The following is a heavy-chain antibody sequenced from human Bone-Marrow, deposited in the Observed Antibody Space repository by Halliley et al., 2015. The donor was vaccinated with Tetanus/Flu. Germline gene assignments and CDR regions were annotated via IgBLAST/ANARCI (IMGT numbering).Heavy chain of an antibody. D-gene: IGHD3-22*01. V-gene: IGHV3-21*01. J-gene: IGHJ6*02. CDR2: SSSNYI. CDR3: VRGWYYFDSSGYAYYHGMDV. Sequence: SSSNYIYYVDSVKGRFTISRDNDDSSLYLQMTSLRAEDTAIYYCVRGWYYFDSSGYAYYHGMDVWGQGTTVTVSS.